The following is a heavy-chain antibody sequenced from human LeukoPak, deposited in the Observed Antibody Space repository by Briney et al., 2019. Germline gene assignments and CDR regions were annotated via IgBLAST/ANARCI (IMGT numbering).Heavy chain of an antibody. J-gene: IGHJ6*02. V-gene: IGHV1-69*13. CDR1: GGTFSSYA. Sequence: SVTVSCTASGGTFSSYAISWVRQAPGQGLEWMGGIIPIFGTANYAQKFQGRVTITADESTSTAYMELSSLRSEDTAVYYCARAEVGATPYYYYYGMDVWGQGTTVTVSS. CDR2: IIPIFGTA. D-gene: IGHD1-26*01. CDR3: ARAEVGATPYYYYYGMDV.